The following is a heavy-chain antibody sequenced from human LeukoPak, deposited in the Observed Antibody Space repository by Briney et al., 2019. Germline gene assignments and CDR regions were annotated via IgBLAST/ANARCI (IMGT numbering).Heavy chain of an antibody. CDR1: GGSINSSSDY. Sequence: SETLSLTCPVSGGSINSSSDYWGWIRQPPGKGLEWIGSIYSSGTTYYSPSLKSRVTISVDTSKNQISLKLTSVTAADTAVYYCAGSLSGTWRGFDCWGQGTLVTVSS. J-gene: IGHJ4*02. V-gene: IGHV4-39*01. CDR2: IYSSGTT. CDR3: AGSLSGTWRGFDC. D-gene: IGHD1-26*01.